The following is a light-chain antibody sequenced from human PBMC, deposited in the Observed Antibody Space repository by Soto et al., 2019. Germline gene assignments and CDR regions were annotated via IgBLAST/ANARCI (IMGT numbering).Light chain of an antibody. CDR2: AAS. J-gene: IGKJ2*01. CDR3: QHSYSVPHT. Sequence: DIQMPQSPASLSASVGDRVTITCRASQNIFSYLGWYQHKPGQAPKLLIYAASSQQIGVPSRFSGSGSGTDFTINIRSLQPEDFATFYSQHSYSVPHTFGQGTKVELK. V-gene: IGKV1-39*01. CDR1: QNIFSY.